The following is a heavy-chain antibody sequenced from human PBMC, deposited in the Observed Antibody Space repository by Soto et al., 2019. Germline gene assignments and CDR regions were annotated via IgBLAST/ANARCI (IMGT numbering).Heavy chain of an antibody. J-gene: IGHJ6*02. CDR1: GGSFSGFY. Sequence: PSETLSLTCAVYGGSFSGFYLSWIRQSPGKGLEWIGEINHLGGTNYNPSLKSRVTVSVDTSKNQFSLKLSSVTAADTAVYFCARTRLRYFDWLLYYGMDVWGQGTTLTVSS. V-gene: IGHV4-34*01. CDR3: ARTRLRYFDWLLYYGMDV. CDR2: INHLGGT. D-gene: IGHD3-9*01.